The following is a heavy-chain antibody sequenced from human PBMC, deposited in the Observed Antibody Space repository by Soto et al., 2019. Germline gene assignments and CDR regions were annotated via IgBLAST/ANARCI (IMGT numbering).Heavy chain of an antibody. J-gene: IGHJ6*02. CDR2: IYSVGST. CDR3: ARASFRRGMDV. V-gene: IGHV3-53*01. CDR1: VFTFSSNY. Sequence: GSLRLYCAASVFTFSSNYMSWVRQAPGKGLEWVSVIYSVGSTYYADSVKGRFTISRDNSKNTLYLQMNSLRAEDTAVYYCARASFRRGMDVWGQGTTVTVSS.